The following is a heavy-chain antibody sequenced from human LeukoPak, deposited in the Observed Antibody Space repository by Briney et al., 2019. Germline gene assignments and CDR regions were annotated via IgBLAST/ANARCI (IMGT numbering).Heavy chain of an antibody. V-gene: IGHV4-61*02. CDR3: ASSGYSYGYYFDY. Sequence: SQTLSLTCTVSGGSISSGSYYWSWIRQPAGKGLEWIGRIYTSGSTNYNPSLKSRVTISVDTFKNQFSLKLSSVTAADTAVYYCASSGYSYGYYFDYWGQGTLVTVSS. CDR2: IYTSGST. J-gene: IGHJ4*02. CDR1: GGSISSGSYY. D-gene: IGHD5-18*01.